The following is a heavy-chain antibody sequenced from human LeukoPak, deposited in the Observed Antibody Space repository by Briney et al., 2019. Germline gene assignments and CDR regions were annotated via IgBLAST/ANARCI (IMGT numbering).Heavy chain of an antibody. CDR1: GFTFDNYA. Sequence: RGSLRLSCEASGFTFDNYAISWVRQAPGKGLEWVSAITGSGTATFYAASVEAHFTISRDNSKNTLYLQMGSLRAEDMAVYYCARVQYGYDYWGQGTPVTVSS. D-gene: IGHD2-2*01. V-gene: IGHV3-23*01. CDR3: ARVQYGYDY. CDR2: ITGSGTAT. J-gene: IGHJ4*02.